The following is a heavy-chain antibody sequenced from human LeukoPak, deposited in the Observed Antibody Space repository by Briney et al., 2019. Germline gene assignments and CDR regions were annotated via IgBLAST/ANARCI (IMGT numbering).Heavy chain of an antibody. D-gene: IGHD5-18*01. J-gene: IGHJ6*02. Sequence: SETLSLTCTVSGGSISSGSYYWSWIRQPAGKGLEWIGRIYTSGSTNYNPSLKSRATISVDTSKNQFSLKLSSVTAADTAVYYCARGCSYGTDYYCGMDVWGQGTTVTVSS. CDR3: ARGCSYGTDYYCGMDV. CDR1: GGSISSGSYY. CDR2: IYTSGST. V-gene: IGHV4-61*02.